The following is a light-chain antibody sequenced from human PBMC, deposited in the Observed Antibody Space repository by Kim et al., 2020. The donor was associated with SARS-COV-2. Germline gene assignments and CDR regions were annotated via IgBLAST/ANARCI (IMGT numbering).Light chain of an antibody. V-gene: IGLV4-69*01. CDR3: QTWGGGIVL. J-gene: IGLJ3*02. Sequence: QLVLSQSPSASASLGASVKLTCTLSSEHRNYAIAWHQQQPEKGPRFLIMIDSDGTHSKGDGIPDRFSGSRSGAERYLTISSLQPEDEADYYCQTWGGGIVLCGVGTQLTVL. CDR1: SEHRNYA. CDR2: IDSDGTH.